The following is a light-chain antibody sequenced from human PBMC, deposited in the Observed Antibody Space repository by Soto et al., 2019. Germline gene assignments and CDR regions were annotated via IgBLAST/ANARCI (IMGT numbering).Light chain of an antibody. J-gene: IGLJ3*02. V-gene: IGLV2-14*01. CDR2: EVS. CDR1: SSDVGGYNY. Sequence: QSVLTQPASVSGSPGQSITISCTGTSSDVGGYNYVSWFQQNPGKVPRLMIYEVSNRPSGLSNRFSGSKSGNTASLTISGLQAEDEADYYCSSYTSSNTWVFGGGTKLTVL. CDR3: SSYTSSNTWV.